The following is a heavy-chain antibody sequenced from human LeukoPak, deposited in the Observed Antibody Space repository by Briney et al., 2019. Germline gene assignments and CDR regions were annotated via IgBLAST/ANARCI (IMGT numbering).Heavy chain of an antibody. CDR1: GLIFRNYA. CDR3: AKDRADSSGYSHVRYFQH. Sequence: GGSLRLSCTASGLIFRNYAMTWVRQAPGKGLEWVSAISGSGGSTYYADSVKGRFTISRDNSKNTLYLQMNSLRAEDTAVYYCAKDRADSSGYSHVRYFQHWGQGTLVTVSS. V-gene: IGHV3-23*01. CDR2: ISGSGGST. D-gene: IGHD3-22*01. J-gene: IGHJ1*01.